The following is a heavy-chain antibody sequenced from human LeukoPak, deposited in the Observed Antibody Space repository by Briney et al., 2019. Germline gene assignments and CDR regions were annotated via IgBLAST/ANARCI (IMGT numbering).Heavy chain of an antibody. J-gene: IGHJ3*02. Sequence: ASVKVSCKAAGYSFTSFHINWVRQAPGQGPEWMGWMNPNTGDTGFPQDFQGRVTITQDSSISTVYMELSSLTSEDTAVYYCARRGLVAGIYDLVYGFDIWGQGTMVTVSS. CDR2: MNPNTGDT. CDR1: GYSFTSFH. D-gene: IGHD3/OR15-3a*01. CDR3: ARRGLVAGIYDLVYGFDI. V-gene: IGHV1-8*03.